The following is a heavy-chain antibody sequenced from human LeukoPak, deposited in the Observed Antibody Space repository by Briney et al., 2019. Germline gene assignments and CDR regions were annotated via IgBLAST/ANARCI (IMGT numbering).Heavy chain of an antibody. CDR2: INDNGHS. CDR1: GGSMIEYY. Sequence: SETLSLTCSVSGGSMIEYYWSWIRQPPAKGLEWVAYINDNGHSGYKPALQSRVTISVHTSKKHFYLRLRSANAAHTAVYYGARESADYVRGSFSDYWGGRSLVSVCS. V-gene: IGHV4-59*12. CDR3: ARESADYVRGSFSDY. D-gene: IGHD3-16*01. J-gene: IGHJ4*02.